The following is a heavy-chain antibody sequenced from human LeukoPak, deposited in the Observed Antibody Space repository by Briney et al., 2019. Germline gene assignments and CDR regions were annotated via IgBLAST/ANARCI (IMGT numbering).Heavy chain of an antibody. CDR1: GFTFSTYM. CDR3: ARDPTISGSYSDY. J-gene: IGHJ4*02. CDR2: INSNSRTI. Sequence: GGSLRLSCAASGFTFSTYMMNWVRQAPGKGLEWVSYINSNSRTIYYADSVKGRFTVSRDNAKNSLYLQMNSLRDEDTAVYYCARDPTISGSYSDYWGQGTLVTVTS. D-gene: IGHD1-26*01. V-gene: IGHV3-48*02.